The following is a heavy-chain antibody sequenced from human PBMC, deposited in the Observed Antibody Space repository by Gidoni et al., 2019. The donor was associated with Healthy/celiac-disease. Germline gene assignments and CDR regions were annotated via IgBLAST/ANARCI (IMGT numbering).Heavy chain of an antibody. Sequence: EVQLLESGGGLVQPGGSLSLSRAASGFTFSSYAMSWVRQAPGKGLEWVSAISGSGGSTYYADSVKGRFTISRDNSKNTLYLQMNSLRAEDTAVYYCAKGRGRVGLPWFDPWGQGTLVTVSS. CDR1: GFTFSSYA. V-gene: IGHV3-23*01. J-gene: IGHJ5*02. CDR2: ISGSGGST. D-gene: IGHD1-26*01. CDR3: AKGRGRVGLPWFDP.